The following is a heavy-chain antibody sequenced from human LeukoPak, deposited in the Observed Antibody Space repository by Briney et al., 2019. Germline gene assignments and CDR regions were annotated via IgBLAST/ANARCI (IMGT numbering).Heavy chain of an antibody. V-gene: IGHV4-4*07. Sequence: SETLSLTCTVSGGSISSYYWSWIRQPAGKGLEWIGRIYTSGSTNYNLSLKSRVTMSVDTSKNQFSLKLSSVTAADTAVYYCARGSLAVAQPFAFDIWGQGTMVTVSS. CDR3: ARGSLAVAQPFAFDI. CDR1: GGSISSYY. D-gene: IGHD6-19*01. J-gene: IGHJ3*02. CDR2: IYTSGST.